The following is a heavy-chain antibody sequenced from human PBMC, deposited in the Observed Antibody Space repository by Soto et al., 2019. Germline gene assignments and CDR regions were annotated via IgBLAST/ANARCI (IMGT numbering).Heavy chain of an antibody. V-gene: IGHV4-61*01. CDR1: GGSVTNDNSY. J-gene: IGHJ3*02. CDR3: ARDSGENTYYYDSSGSTIVFDI. CDR2: IYYSGST. Sequence: SETLSLTCSVSGGSVTNDNSYWTWIRLHPGKGLEWIGYIYYSGSTNYNPSLKSRVTISVDTSKNQFSLKLSSVTAADTAVYYCARDSGENTYYYDSSGSTIVFDIWGQGTMVTVSS. D-gene: IGHD3-22*01.